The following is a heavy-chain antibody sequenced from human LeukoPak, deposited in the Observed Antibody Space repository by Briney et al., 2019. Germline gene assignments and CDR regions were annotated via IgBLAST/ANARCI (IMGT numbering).Heavy chain of an antibody. CDR3: ARVVVLGAYGSGSYYNRRSHFDY. Sequence: SETLSLTCTVSGGSISSYYWSWIRQPPGKGLEWIGEINHSGSTNYNPSLKSRVTISVDTSKNQFSLKLSSVTAADTAVYYCARVVVLGAYGSGSYYNRRSHFDYWGQGTLVTVSS. CDR2: INHSGST. D-gene: IGHD3-10*01. J-gene: IGHJ4*02. V-gene: IGHV4-34*01. CDR1: GGSISSYY.